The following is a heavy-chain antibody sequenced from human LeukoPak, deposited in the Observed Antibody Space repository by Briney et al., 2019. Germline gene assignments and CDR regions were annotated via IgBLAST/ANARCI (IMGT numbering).Heavy chain of an antibody. CDR3: ARNPGGYCSSTSCYYYYYYMDV. CDR1: GFTFSSYS. CDR2: ISSSSSYI. V-gene: IGHV3-21*01. D-gene: IGHD2-2*01. J-gene: IGHJ6*03. Sequence: GGSLRLSCAASGFTFSSYSMNWVRQAPGKGLEWVSSISSSSSYIYYADSVKGRFTISRDNAKNSLYLQMNSLRAEDTDVYYCARNPGGYCSSTSCYYYYYYMDVWGKGTTVTVSS.